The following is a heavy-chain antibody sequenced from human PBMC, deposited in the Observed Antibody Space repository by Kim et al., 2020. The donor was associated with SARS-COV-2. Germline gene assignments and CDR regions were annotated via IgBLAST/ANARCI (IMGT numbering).Heavy chain of an antibody. J-gene: IGHJ3*01. D-gene: IGHD1-26*01. CDR1: GFSFSKSW. Sequence: GGSLRLSCAASGFSFSKSWIGWVRQAPRKGLEWVANMNQDESQKYYVDSVKARFTISRDNAKNTLYLQMDSLRSDDTAVYYCVRDRETSGSFWGYDAF. V-gene: IGHV3-7*01. CDR3: VRDRETSGSFWGYDAF. CDR2: MNQDESQK.